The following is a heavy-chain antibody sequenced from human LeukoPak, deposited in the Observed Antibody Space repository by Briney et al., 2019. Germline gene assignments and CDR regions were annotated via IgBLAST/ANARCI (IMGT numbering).Heavy chain of an antibody. V-gene: IGHV3-11*06. CDR1: GFTFSDYS. D-gene: IGHD6-13*01. J-gene: IGHJ4*02. CDR3: AREVGHSSSWGFDY. CDR2: ISSGSSYI. Sequence: PGGSLRLSCAASGFTFSDYSMSWVRQAPGKGLEWISYISSGSSYINYADSVKGRFTISRDNAKNSLYLQMNSLRAEDTAVYFCAREVGHSSSWGFDYWGQGTLVTVSS.